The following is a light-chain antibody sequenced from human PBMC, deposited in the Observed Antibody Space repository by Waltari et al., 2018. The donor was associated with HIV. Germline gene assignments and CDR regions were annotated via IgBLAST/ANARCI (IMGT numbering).Light chain of an antibody. CDR2: DVT. CDR3: ASHAGSKDV. V-gene: IGLV2-8*01. CDR1: SSDVGAYNY. J-gene: IGLJ2*01. Sequence: QSALTQPPSASGSPGQSVTISCTGTSSDVGAYNYVSWFQQHPGKAPKLMIYDVTKRPSGVPDRFSGSKSGNTASLTVSGLQAEDEADYYCASHAGSKDVFGGGPRLTVL.